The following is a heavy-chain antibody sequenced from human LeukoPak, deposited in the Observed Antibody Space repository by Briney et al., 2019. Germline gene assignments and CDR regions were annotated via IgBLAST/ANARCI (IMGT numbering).Heavy chain of an antibody. V-gene: IGHV3-23*01. CDR2: ISSSGGRI. Sequence: GGSLRLSCAASGFTFSIYAMSWVRQAPGKGLEWVSAISSSGGRIYYADSVKGRFTISRDSSKNTLYLQINSLRAEDTAVYYCAKNRESFGDNYTHYWGQGTLVTVSS. J-gene: IGHJ4*02. CDR1: GFTFSIYA. D-gene: IGHD3-16*01. CDR3: AKNRESFGDNYTHY.